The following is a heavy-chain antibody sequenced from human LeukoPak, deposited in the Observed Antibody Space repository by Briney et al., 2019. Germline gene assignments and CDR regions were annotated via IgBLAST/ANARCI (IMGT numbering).Heavy chain of an antibody. J-gene: IGHJ6*02. D-gene: IGHD2-15*01. CDR3: ARDGVWVVAAANYYYYGMDV. CDR2: INPNSGGT. Sequence: ASVKVSCKASGYTFTGYYMHWVRQAPGQGLEWMGWINPNSGGTNYAQKLQGRVTMTTDTSTSTAYMELRSLRSDDTAVYYCARDGVWVVAAANYYYYGMDVWGQGTTVTVSS. CDR1: GYTFTGYY. V-gene: IGHV1-2*02.